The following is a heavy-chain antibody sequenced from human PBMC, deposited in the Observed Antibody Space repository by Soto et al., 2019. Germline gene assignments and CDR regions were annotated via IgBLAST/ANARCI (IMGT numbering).Heavy chain of an antibody. V-gene: IGHV1-18*01. CDR3: ARAFFYQGSDSRGYSFDAFDF. CDR1: GYTFTSSG. CDR2: ISAHTGSS. D-gene: IGHD3-22*01. J-gene: IGHJ3*01. Sequence: ASVKVSCKASGYTFTSSGMSWLRQSPGQGLERMGWISAHTGSSEYAQRFQGRVTMTTDRSTSTAYMELRSLRSDDTAVYYCARAFFYQGSDSRGYSFDAFDFWGPGTLVTVSS.